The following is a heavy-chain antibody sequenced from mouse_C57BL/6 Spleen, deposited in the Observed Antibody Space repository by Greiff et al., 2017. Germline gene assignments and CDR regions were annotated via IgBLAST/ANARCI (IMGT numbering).Heavy chain of an antibody. CDR3: AGYYGSSYPFDY. D-gene: IGHD1-1*01. J-gene: IGHJ2*01. CDR1: GYTFTSYW. V-gene: IGHV1-55*01. Sequence: QVQLQQPGAELVKPGASVKMSCKASGYTFTSYWITWVKQRPGQGLEWIGDIYPGSGSTNYNEKFKSKATLTVDTSSSTAYMQLSSLTSEDSAVYYCAGYYGSSYPFDYWGQGTTLTVSS. CDR2: IYPGSGST.